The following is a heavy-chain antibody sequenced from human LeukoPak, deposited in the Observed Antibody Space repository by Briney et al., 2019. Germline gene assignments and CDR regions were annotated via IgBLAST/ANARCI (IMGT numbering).Heavy chain of an antibody. CDR1: GFTVGSNY. CDR2: IYSGGST. D-gene: IGHD6-25*01. CDR3: ARRSAAKDAFDI. Sequence: GGSLRLSCAASGFTVGSNYMSWVRQAPGKGLEWVSVIYSGGSTYYADSVKGRFTISRDNSKNTLYLQMNSLRAEDTAVYYCARRSAAKDAFDIWGQGTKVTVSS. V-gene: IGHV3-66*01. J-gene: IGHJ3*02.